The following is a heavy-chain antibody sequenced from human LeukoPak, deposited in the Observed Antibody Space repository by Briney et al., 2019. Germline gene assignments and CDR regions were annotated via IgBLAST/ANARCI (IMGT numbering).Heavy chain of an antibody. CDR1: GFTFSSYA. V-gene: IGHV3-23*01. CDR2: ISGSGGST. CDR3: AKEGVYDSSGYYYASYYYMDV. Sequence: GGSLRLSCAASGFTFSSYAMSWVRQAPGKGLEWVSAISGSGGSTYYADSVKGRFTISRDNSKNTLYLQMNSLRAEDTAVYYCAKEGVYDSSGYYYASYYYMDVWGQGTLVTVSS. J-gene: IGHJ6*03. D-gene: IGHD3-22*01.